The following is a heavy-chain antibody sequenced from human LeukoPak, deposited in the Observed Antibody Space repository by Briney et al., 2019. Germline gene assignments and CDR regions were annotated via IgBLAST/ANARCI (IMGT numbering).Heavy chain of an antibody. CDR3: AKVSGNDDYGGNVLDY. Sequence: GGSLRLSCAASGFTLSSYAMSGVRQAPGKGLEWVSAISGRGGSTYYADSVKGRFTISRDNSRNTLYLQMNSLRAEDTAVYCCAKVSGNDDYGGNVLDYWGQGTLVTVSS. V-gene: IGHV3-23*01. D-gene: IGHD4-23*01. CDR2: ISGRGGST. CDR1: GFTLSSYA. J-gene: IGHJ4*02.